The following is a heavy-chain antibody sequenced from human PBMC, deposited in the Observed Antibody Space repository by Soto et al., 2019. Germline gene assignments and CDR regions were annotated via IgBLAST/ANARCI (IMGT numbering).Heavy chain of an antibody. CDR1: GGSIRSSSYH. D-gene: IGHD6-13*01. J-gene: IGHJ6*02. CDR2: IYYSGST. Sequence: SGAPAPTCTVSGGSIRSSSYHWGGIRQPPGKGLEWIGSIYYSGSTYYNPSLKSRVTISVDTSKNRFSLKLSSVTAADTAVYYCARSRKAAASMFYYYYGMDVWGQGTTVT. CDR3: ARSRKAAASMFYYYYGMDV. V-gene: IGHV4-39*01.